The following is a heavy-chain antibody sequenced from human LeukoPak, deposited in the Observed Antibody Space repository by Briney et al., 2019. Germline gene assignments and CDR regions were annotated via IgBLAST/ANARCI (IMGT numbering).Heavy chain of an antibody. CDR1: GYTFIDNY. D-gene: IGHD6-13*01. CDR2: INPNSGGT. V-gene: IGHV1-2*02. CDR3: ARREFTPAGPGNYHSYYLDV. Sequence: GASVKVSCKASGYTFIDNYLHWVRQAPGQGLEWMGWINPNSGGTNFAQKFQGRVTMTRDTSISTAYMELDRLTSGDTAIYYCARREFTPAGPGNYHSYYLDVWGEGTMLTVSS. J-gene: IGHJ6*03.